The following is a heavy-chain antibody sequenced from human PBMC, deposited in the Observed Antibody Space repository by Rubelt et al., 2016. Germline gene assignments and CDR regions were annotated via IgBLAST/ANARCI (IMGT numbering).Heavy chain of an antibody. CDR2: IYPSGST. J-gene: IGHJ4*02. CDR3: ARLASLGNYRFDY. D-gene: IGHD3-16*02. Sequence: QVQLQESGPGLVKPSEALSLTCTVSGGSISSYYWSWIRQPAGKGLEWIGRIYPSGSTNYNPSLKSRVTMSVDTSQNQFSLKLTSVTAADTAVYYCARLASLGNYRFDYWGQGILVTVSS. CDR1: GGSISSYY. V-gene: IGHV4-4*07.